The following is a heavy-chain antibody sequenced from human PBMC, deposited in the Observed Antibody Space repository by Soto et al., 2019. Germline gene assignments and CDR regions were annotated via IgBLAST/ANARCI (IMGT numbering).Heavy chain of an antibody. CDR3: ARRAETNGWNGFGADKYYFDF. CDR1: GYTFTSYD. V-gene: IGHV1-8*01. Sequence: ASVKVSCKASGYTFTSYDIYWVRQATGQGLEWMGWMNPNTGNSGYAQKFQGRVTMTSDTSISTAHMELSSLRSEDTAVYYCARRAETNGWNGFGADKYYFDFWGQGPLVTGYS. CDR2: MNPNTGNS. D-gene: IGHD1-1*01. J-gene: IGHJ4*02.